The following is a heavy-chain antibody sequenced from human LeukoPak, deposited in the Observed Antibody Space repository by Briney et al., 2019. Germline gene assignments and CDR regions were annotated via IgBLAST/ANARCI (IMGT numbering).Heavy chain of an antibody. CDR1: GGSISTSSYY. J-gene: IGHJ6*02. D-gene: IGHD3-22*01. CDR2: IYYSGST. CDR3: AKSRYYYDSSGYYYVEYYYGMDV. V-gene: IGHV4-39*07. Sequence: PSETLSLTCTVSGGSISTSSYYWGWIRQPPGKGLEWIGSIYYSGSTYYNPSLKSRVTISVDTSKNQFSLKLSSVTAADTAVYYCAKSRYYYDSSGYYYVEYYYGMDVWGQGTTVTVSS.